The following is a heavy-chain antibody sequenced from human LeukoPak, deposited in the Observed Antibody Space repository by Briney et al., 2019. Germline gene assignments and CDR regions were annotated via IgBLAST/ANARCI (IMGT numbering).Heavy chain of an antibody. D-gene: IGHD2-21*01. Sequence: SETLSLTCTVSGCSISDYFWSWIRQPAGKGLEWIGRIYSSGSTLYNPSLKSRVTMSVDTSKNQFSLRLTSVTAADTDVYYCARGPYCGDDCYFDSWGRGTLFTVSS. CDR1: GCSISDYF. CDR3: ARGPYCGDDCYFDS. CDR2: IYSSGST. J-gene: IGHJ4*02. V-gene: IGHV4-4*07.